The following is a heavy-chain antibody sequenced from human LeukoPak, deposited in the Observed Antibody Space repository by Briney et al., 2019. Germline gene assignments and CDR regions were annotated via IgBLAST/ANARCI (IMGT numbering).Heavy chain of an antibody. V-gene: IGHV1-69*05. CDR2: IIPIFGTA. CDR1: GGTFSSYA. Sequence: SVKVSCKASGGTFSSYAISWVRQAPGQGLEWMGGIIPIFGTANYAQKFQGRVTITTDESTSTAYMELSSLRSEDTAVYYCARAGGSGSYYPHYFDYWGQETLVTVSS. CDR3: ARAGGSGSYYPHYFDY. J-gene: IGHJ4*02. D-gene: IGHD3-10*01.